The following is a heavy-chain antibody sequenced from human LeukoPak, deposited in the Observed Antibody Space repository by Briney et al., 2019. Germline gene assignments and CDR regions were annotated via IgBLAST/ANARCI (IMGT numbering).Heavy chain of an antibody. D-gene: IGHD3-9*01. V-gene: IGHV1-2*02. CDR1: GYTFTGYY. Sequence: ASVKVSCKASGYTFTGYYMHWVRQAPGQGLEWMGWINPNSGGTNYAQKFQGRVTMTRDTSISTAYMELSGLTYDDAAVYHCARGITISGSGMFDYWGQGTLVTVSS. CDR2: INPNSGGT. J-gene: IGHJ4*02. CDR3: ARGITISGSGMFDY.